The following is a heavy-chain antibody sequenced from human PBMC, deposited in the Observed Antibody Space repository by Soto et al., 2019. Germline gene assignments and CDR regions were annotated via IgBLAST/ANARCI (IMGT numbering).Heavy chain of an antibody. J-gene: IGHJ5*02. V-gene: IGHV3-30*18. CDR2: ISFDGSKK. CDR1: GCTFSAYG. CDR3: VKGLSYYDTSGHPTMDS. D-gene: IGHD3-22*01. Sequence: QVQLVESGGGVVHPGRSLRLSCEGSGCTFSAYGMHWARQAPGKGLEWVAVISFDGSKKDFADSVKGRFTISRDDSKNTVYLQMNSLGPEDTAVYYCVKGLSYYDTSGHPTMDSWGQGTLVTVSS.